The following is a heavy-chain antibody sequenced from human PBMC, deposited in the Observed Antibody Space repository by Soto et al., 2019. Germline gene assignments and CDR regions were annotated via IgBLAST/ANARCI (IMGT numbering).Heavy chain of an antibody. Sequence: QVQLVQSGAEVKKPGSSVKVSCKASGDTFSSYAISWVRQAPGQGLEWMGGIIPIFGTANYAQKFQGRVTITADESTSTASMELSSLRSEDTAVYYCARDGSGYRSRASPMDVWGQGTTVTVSS. CDR3: ARDGSGYRSRASPMDV. CDR1: GDTFSSYA. J-gene: IGHJ6*02. V-gene: IGHV1-69*01. CDR2: IIPIFGTA. D-gene: IGHD3-22*01.